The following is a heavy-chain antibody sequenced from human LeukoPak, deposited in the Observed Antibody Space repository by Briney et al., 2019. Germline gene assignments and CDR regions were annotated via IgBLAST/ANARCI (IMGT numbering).Heavy chain of an antibody. CDR2: INPNSGGT. CDR1: GYTFTGYY. J-gene: IGHJ6*03. CDR3: ARLGGSSSDYYYYYMDV. V-gene: IGHV1-2*02. Sequence: ASVKVSCKASGYTFTGYYMHWVRQAPGQGLEWMGWINPNSGGTNYAQKFQGRVTMTRDTSISTAYMELSRLRSDDTAVYYCARLGGSSSDYYYYYMDVWGKGTTVTVS. D-gene: IGHD6-6*01.